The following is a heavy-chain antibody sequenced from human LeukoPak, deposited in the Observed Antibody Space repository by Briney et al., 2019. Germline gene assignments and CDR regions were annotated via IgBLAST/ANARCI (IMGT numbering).Heavy chain of an antibody. J-gene: IGHJ5*02. V-gene: IGHV4-34*01. Sequence: NASETLSLTCAVYGGSFSGYYWSWIRQPPGKGLEWIGEINHSGSTNYNPSLKSRVTISVDTSKNQFSLKLSSVTAADTAVYYCARGGHMEWQLYNWFDPWGQGTLVTVSS. CDR1: GGSFSGYY. D-gene: IGHD3-3*01. CDR2: INHSGST. CDR3: ARGGHMEWQLYNWFDP.